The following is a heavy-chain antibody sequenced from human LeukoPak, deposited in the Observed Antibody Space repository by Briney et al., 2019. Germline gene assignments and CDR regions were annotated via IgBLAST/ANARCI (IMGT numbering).Heavy chain of an antibody. CDR3: ARNNATFDY. CDR1: GGSISSSSDY. CDR2: IYYSGST. V-gene: IGHV4-39*01. D-gene: IGHD1-14*01. J-gene: IGHJ4*02. Sequence: SETLSLTCTVSGGSISSSSDYWGWIRQPRGKGLEWIGSIYYSGSTYYNPSLKSRVTISVDTSKNQFSLKLSSVTAADTAVYYCARNNATFDYWGQGTLVTVSS.